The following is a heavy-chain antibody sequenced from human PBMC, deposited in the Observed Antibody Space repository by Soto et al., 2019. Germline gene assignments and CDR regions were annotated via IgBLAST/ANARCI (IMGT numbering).Heavy chain of an antibody. CDR3: EKDSSGSFGS. Sequence: VQLVQSGAEVKIPAASVKFSCKSSGYNFISNSISWVRQAPGQGLEWTGWISSYTGNTNYAQRLQCRVTVTTYTSTSTASTEMTSLRSDHTPMYYGEKDSSGSFGSRAQGTLVTDSS. D-gene: IGHD6-6*01. V-gene: IGHV1-18*01. J-gene: IGHJ4*02. CDR1: GYNFISNS. CDR2: ISSYTGNT.